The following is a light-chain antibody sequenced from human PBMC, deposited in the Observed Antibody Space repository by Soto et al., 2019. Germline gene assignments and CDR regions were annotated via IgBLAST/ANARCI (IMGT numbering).Light chain of an antibody. CDR2: EVR. V-gene: IGLV2-14*01. CDR3: ASYTTDTTRL. J-gene: IGLJ1*01. Sequence: QSVLTQPASVSGTPGQSITITCTGSDNDVGRYSYVSWYQQYPGKTPKLIIYEVRLRPSGISDRFSGSESGITASLTISGLQPEDEADYYCASYTTDTTRLFGSGTKLTVL. CDR1: DNDVGRYSY.